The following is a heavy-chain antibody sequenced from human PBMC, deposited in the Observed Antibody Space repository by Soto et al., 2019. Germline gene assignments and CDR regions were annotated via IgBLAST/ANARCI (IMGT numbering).Heavy chain of an antibody. CDR1: GFTFSSYD. Sequence: PGGSLRLSCAASGFTFSSYDMHWVRQATGKGLEWVSAIGTAGDTYYPGSVKGRFTISRENAKNSLYLQMNSLRAGDTAVYYCARVLNWNAHDAFDIWGQGTMVTVSS. CDR3: ARVLNWNAHDAFDI. D-gene: IGHD1-1*01. J-gene: IGHJ3*02. CDR2: IGTAGDT. V-gene: IGHV3-13*01.